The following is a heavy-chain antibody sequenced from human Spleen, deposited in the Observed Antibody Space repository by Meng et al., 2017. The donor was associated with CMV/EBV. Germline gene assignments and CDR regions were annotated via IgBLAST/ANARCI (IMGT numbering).Heavy chain of an antibody. Sequence: SETLSLTCVVYGGSFTGYYWICFRQPPGKGLKWIGEINHGGSTNYNPSLKSRVTISMDTSKNQFSLKLRSVTAADTAVYYCARAAVRIAAAGSYYYYGMDVWGQGTTVTVSS. CDR2: INHGGST. CDR3: ARAAVRIAAAGSYYYYGMDV. J-gene: IGHJ6*02. D-gene: IGHD6-13*01. V-gene: IGHV4-34*01. CDR1: GGSFTGYY.